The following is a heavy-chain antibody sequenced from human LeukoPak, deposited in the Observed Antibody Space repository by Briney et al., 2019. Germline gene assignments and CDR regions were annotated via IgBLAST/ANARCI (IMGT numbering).Heavy chain of an antibody. CDR2: ITDSGGSR. Sequence: GGSLRLSCAASGFTFSDYYMAWLRQAPGKGLEWVSCITDSGGSRYYTDSVKGRFTISRDNSKNSLYLQMNNLRDEDTAVYYCARDLAVAGYWGQGTLVTVSS. D-gene: IGHD6-19*01. V-gene: IGHV3-11*01. CDR3: ARDLAVAGY. J-gene: IGHJ4*02. CDR1: GFTFSDYY.